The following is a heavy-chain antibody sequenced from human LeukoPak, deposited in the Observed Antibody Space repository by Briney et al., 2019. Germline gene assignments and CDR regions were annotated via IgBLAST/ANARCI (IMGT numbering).Heavy chain of an antibody. CDR1: GYSFTSYW. V-gene: IGHV5-51*01. Sequence: GESLKISCKGSGYSFTSYWIGWVRQMPGKGLEWMGIIYPGDSDTRYSPSFPGQVTISADKSISTAYLQWSSLKASDTAMYYCARRPDYYDSSGFLADYWGQGTLVTVSS. J-gene: IGHJ4*02. CDR3: ARRPDYYDSSGFLADY. D-gene: IGHD3-22*01. CDR2: IYPGDSDT.